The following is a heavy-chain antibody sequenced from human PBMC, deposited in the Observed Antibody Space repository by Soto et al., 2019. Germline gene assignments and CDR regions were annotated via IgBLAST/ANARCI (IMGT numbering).Heavy chain of an antibody. Sequence: SGPTLVNPTETLTLTCTFSGLSLSSTRVAVGWIRQPPGKALEWLALIYWDDDKRYSPFLKSRLTITKDTSKNQVVLTMTNMDPVDTATYYCAHSVVAGLGYYFDYWGQGTLVTVSS. CDR1: GLSLSSTRVA. V-gene: IGHV2-5*02. CDR3: AHSVVAGLGYYFDY. D-gene: IGHD6-19*01. CDR2: IYWDDDK. J-gene: IGHJ4*02.